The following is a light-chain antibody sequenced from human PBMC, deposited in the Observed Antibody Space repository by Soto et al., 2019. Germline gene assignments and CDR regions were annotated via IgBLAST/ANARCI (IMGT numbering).Light chain of an antibody. CDR1: STDVGGYKY. V-gene: IGLV2-14*01. CDR2: EVN. Sequence: QSVLTQPASVSGSPGQSVTISCTGTSTDVGGYKYVSWYQQHPGTAPKLMIFEVNGRPSGVSDRFSGSKSGNTASLTISGLQPEDEADYYCSSFSSGNTPYVFGTGTKVTVL. CDR3: SSFSSGNTPYV. J-gene: IGLJ1*01.